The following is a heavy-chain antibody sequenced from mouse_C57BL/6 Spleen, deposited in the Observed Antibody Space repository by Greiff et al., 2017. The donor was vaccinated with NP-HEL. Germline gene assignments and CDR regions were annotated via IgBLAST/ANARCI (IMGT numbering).Heavy chain of an antibody. J-gene: IGHJ3*01. CDR1: GFTFSDYG. Sequence: EVHLVESGGGLVKPGGSLKLSCAASGFTFSDYGMHWVRQSPEKGLEWVAYISSGSSTIYYADTVKGRFTISSDNAKNTLFLQMTSLRSEDTAMYYCARPGYDYVWFAYWGQGTLVTVSA. CDR2: ISSGSSTI. V-gene: IGHV5-17*01. CDR3: ARPGYDYVWFAY. D-gene: IGHD2-4*01.